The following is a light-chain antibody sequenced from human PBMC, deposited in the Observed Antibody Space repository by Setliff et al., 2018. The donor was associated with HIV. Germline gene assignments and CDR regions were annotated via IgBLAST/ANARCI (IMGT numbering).Light chain of an antibody. J-gene: IGLJ3*02. V-gene: IGLV2-14*01. CDR1: SSDVGGYNF. Sequence: QSALAQPASMSGSPGQSITIPCTGSSSDVGGYNFVSWYQQYPGKAPKLMISEVSDRPSGISDRFSGSKSGNTASLTISGLQAEDEADYYCSSYTTRGTRVFGGGTKVTVL. CDR2: EVS. CDR3: SSYTTRGTRV.